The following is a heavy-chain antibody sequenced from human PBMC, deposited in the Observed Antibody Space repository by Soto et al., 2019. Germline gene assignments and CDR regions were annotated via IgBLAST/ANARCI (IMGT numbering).Heavy chain of an antibody. CDR3: ARDVESGWYEAFDY. CDR2: IRSFDYRT. Sequence: EVLLLESGGDLVQPGGSLRLSCTASGFAFSQYGMGWVRQAPGKGLEWVSSIRSFDYRTNYADSVKGRFTISRDNSKRTLSLQMSSLRVEDTAVYYCARDVESGWYEAFDYWGQGTLVTVSS. J-gene: IGHJ4*02. D-gene: IGHD6-19*01. V-gene: IGHV3-23*01. CDR1: GFAFSQYG.